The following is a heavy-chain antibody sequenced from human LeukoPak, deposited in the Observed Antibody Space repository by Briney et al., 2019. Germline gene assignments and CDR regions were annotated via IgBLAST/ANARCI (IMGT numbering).Heavy chain of an antibody. D-gene: IGHD2-15*01. V-gene: IGHV4-61*02. CDR1: GYSISSGYY. CDR3: ARGPTYCSSSSCLQGE. CDR2: IYTSGST. J-gene: IGHJ4*02. Sequence: SETLSLTCTVSGYSISSGYYWVWIRPPAGKGLEWIGRIYTSGSTNYNPSLKSRVTISVDTSKNQFSLKLSSVTAADTAVYYCARGPTYCSSSSCLQGEWGQGTLVTVSS.